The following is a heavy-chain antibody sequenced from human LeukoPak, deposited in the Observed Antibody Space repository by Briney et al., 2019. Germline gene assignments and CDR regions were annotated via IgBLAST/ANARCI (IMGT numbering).Heavy chain of an antibody. CDR3: ASRKLGNDY. CDR2: IYYTGTA. Sequence: SETLSLTCTVSGGSISGYFWSWIRQPPGEGLQFIGYIYYTGTASYNPSLNSRVTMSVDTSKNQFSLKLISVTAADTAVYYCASRKLGNDYWGQGTLVTVSS. V-gene: IGHV4-59*01. CDR1: GGSISGYF. J-gene: IGHJ4*02. D-gene: IGHD7-27*01.